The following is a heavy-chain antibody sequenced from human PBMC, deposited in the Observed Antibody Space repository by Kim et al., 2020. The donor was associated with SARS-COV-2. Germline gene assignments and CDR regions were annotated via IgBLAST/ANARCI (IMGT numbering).Heavy chain of an antibody. Sequence: SETLSLTCAVSGGSISSSNWWSWVRQPPGKGLEWIGEIYHSGSTNYNPSLKSRVTISVDKSKNQFSLKLSSVTAADTAVYYCASRAPYDILTGYPVGEAFDIWGQGTMVTVSS. CDR2: IYHSGST. V-gene: IGHV4-4*02. D-gene: IGHD3-9*01. J-gene: IGHJ3*02. CDR1: GGSISSSNW. CDR3: ASRAPYDILTGYPVGEAFDI.